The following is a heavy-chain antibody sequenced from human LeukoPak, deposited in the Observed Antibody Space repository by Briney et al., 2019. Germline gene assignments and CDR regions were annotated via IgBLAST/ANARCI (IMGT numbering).Heavy chain of an antibody. D-gene: IGHD6-19*01. J-gene: IGHJ4*02. V-gene: IGHV3-21*04. Sequence: GSLRLSCAASGFTFSSYSMNWVRQAPGKGLEWVSSISSSSSYIYYADSVKGRFTISRDNAKNSLYLQMDSLRAEDTALYYCGRDLSGWYGPDYWGQGTLVTVSS. CDR3: GRDLSGWYGPDY. CDR1: GFTFSSYS. CDR2: ISSSSSYI.